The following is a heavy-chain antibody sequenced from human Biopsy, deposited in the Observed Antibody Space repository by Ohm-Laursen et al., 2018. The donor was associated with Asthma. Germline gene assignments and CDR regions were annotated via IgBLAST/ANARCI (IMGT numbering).Heavy chain of an antibody. D-gene: IGHD5-24*01. J-gene: IGHJ4*02. CDR1: GGSISSGGYS. CDR2: IYHSGST. Sequence: LSLTCSVSGGSISSGGYSWSWIRQPPGKGLEWIGYIYHSGSTYYNPSLKSRVTISVDRSKNQFSLKLSSVTAADTAVYYCARVKDGYNFDYWGQGTLVTVS. CDR3: ARVKDGYNFDY. V-gene: IGHV4-30-2*01.